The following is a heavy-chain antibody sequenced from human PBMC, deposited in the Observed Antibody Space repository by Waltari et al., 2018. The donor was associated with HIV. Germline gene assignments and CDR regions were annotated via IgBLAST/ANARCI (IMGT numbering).Heavy chain of an antibody. CDR3: RSTPYSIHSRASRGRFDI. J-gene: IGHJ3*02. CDR1: GESLSRSNYY. CDR2: IVVRRSR. V-gene: IGHV4-39*07. D-gene: IGHD4-4*01. Sequence: QLQLQEAGPGQVKPSETLSLTCKVSGESLSRSNYYWGWIRQSPGKGPEWIGSIVVRRSRYYNPSLESLVRIALDKSNKLFSVKLTSVTAAETALYYCRSTPYSIHSRASRGRFDIWGHGTMVTVSS.